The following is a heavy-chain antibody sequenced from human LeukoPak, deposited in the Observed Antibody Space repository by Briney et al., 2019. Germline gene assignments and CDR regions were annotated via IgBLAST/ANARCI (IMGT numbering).Heavy chain of an antibody. CDR3: AHSTRGYCSSTSCYVRGDAFDV. V-gene: IGHV2-5*02. J-gene: IGHJ3*01. D-gene: IGHD2-2*01. CDR2: IYWDDDK. Sequence: SGPTLVKPTQTLTLTCTFSGFSLSTSGVGVGWIRQPPGKALEWLALIYWDDDKRYSPSLKSGLTITKDTSKNQVVLTMTNMDPVDTATYYCAHSTRGYCSSTSCYVRGDAFDVWGQGTMVTVSS. CDR1: GFSLSTSGVG.